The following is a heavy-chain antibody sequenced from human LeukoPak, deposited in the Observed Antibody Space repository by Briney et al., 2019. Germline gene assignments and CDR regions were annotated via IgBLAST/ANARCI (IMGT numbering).Heavy chain of an antibody. D-gene: IGHD6-6*01. CDR2: IKQDGSEE. CDR3: ARDPYSSTWSYGMDV. V-gene: IGHV3-7*05. Sequence: GGSLRLSCAASGFTFSSYWMSWVRQAPGEGLEWVGNIKQDGSEEVYVDSLKGRFTISRDNAKNSLFLQMNTLRAEDTAVYYCARDPYSSTWSYGMDVWGQGTTVTVSS. CDR1: GFTFSSYW. J-gene: IGHJ6*02.